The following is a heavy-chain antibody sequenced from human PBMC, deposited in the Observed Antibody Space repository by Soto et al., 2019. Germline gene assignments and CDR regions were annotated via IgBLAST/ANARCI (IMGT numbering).Heavy chain of an antibody. D-gene: IGHD3-10*01. J-gene: IGHJ5*02. CDR1: GGSFSGYY. CDR3: ARESGILYGSGSYDWFDP. Sequence: QVQLQQWGAGLLKPSETLSLTCAVYGGSFSGYYWSWIRQPPGKGLEWIGEINHSGSTNYNPSLKSRVTISVDTSKNQFTLKLSSVTAADPAVYYCARESGILYGSGSYDWFDPWGQGTLVTVSS. CDR2: INHSGST. V-gene: IGHV4-34*01.